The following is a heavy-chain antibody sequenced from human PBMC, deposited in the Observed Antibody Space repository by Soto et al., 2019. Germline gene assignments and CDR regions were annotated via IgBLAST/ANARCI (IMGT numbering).Heavy chain of an antibody. D-gene: IGHD1-1*01. Sequence: GGSLRLSCAVSGFTFSAYWMHWVRQVPGKGLTWVSRISDDGSTATYADSVKGRFVISRDNAENSLYLEMNTLRVDDSGLYYCARGPRVSSTGTGAHWGRGTLVTVSS. J-gene: IGHJ4*02. CDR1: GFTFSAYW. CDR2: ISDDGSTA. CDR3: ARGPRVSSTGTGAH. V-gene: IGHV3-74*01.